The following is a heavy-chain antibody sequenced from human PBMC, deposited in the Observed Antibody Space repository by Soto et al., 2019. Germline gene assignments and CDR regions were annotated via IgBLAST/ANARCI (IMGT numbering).Heavy chain of an antibody. CDR2: IYYSGST. CDR3: ARPSGYSYDAFDI. D-gene: IGHD5-18*01. Sequence: SETLSLTCTVSGGSISSSSYYWGWIRQPPGKGLEWIGSIYYSGSTYYNPSLKSRVTISVDTSKNQFSLKLSSVTAADTAVYYCARPSGYSYDAFDIWGQGTMVTVSS. CDR1: GGSISSSSYY. V-gene: IGHV4-39*01. J-gene: IGHJ3*02.